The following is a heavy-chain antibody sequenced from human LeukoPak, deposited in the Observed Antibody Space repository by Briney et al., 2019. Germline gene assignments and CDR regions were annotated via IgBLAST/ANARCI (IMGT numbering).Heavy chain of an antibody. D-gene: IGHD3-3*01. CDR3: AREDYDFWSGYYYFDY. CDR2: IYTSGST. V-gene: IGHV4-4*07. J-gene: IGHJ4*02. Sequence: SETLSLTCTVSGGSISSYYWSWIRQPAGKGLEWIGRIYTSGSTNYNPSLKSRVTMSVDTSKNQFSLKLSSVTAADTAVYYCAREDYDFWSGYYYFDYWGQGTLVTVSS. CDR1: GGSISSYY.